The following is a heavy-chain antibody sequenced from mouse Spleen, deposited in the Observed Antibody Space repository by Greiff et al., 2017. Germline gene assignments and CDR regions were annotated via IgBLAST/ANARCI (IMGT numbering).Heavy chain of an antibody. CDR1: GYAFSSSW. CDR3: ARAGNGGFAY. J-gene: IGHJ3*01. D-gene: IGHD4-1*01. CDR2: IYPGDGDT. Sequence: VQLVESGPELVKPGASVKISCKASGYAFSSSWMNWVKQRPGKGLEWIGRIYPGDGDTNYNGKFKGKATLTTDKSSSTAYMQLSSLTSEDASVYVCARAGNGGFAYWGGGTLVTVSA. V-gene: IGHV1-82*01.